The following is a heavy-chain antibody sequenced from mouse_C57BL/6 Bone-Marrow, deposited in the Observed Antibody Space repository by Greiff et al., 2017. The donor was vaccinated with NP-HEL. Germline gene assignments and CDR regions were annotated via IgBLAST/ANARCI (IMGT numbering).Heavy chain of an antibody. J-gene: IGHJ1*03. V-gene: IGHV1-78*01. CDR2: IYPRDGST. D-gene: IGHD1-1*01. CDR1: GYTFTDHT. Sequence: VKLVESDAELVKPGASVKISCKVSGYTFTDHTIHWMKQRPEQGLEWIGYIYPRDGSTKYNEKFKGKATLTADKSSSTAYMQLNSLTSEDSAVYCCARSYGSRFTYWYFDVWGTGTTVTVSS. CDR3: ARSYGSRFTYWYFDV.